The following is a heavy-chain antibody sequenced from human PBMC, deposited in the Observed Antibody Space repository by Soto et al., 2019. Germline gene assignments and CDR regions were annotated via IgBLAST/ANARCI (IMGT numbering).Heavy chain of an antibody. CDR1: GFTFSSYS. Sequence: EVQLVESGGGLVQPGGSLRLSCAASGFTFSSYSMNWVRQAPGKGLEWVSYISSSSSTIYYADSVKGRVTISRDNAKNSLYLQMNRLRDEDTAVYYCAREYYDILTGLNWFDPWGQGTLVTVSS. J-gene: IGHJ5*02. CDR3: AREYYDILTGLNWFDP. CDR2: ISSSSSTI. D-gene: IGHD3-9*01. V-gene: IGHV3-48*02.